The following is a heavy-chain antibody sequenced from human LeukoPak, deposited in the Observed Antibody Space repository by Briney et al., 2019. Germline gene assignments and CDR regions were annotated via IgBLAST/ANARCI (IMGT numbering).Heavy chain of an antibody. J-gene: IGHJ3*02. CDR1: GFTFSSYG. CDR3: AKSLAAYSGSWYPAFDI. V-gene: IGHV3-30*18. CDR2: ISYDGSNK. Sequence: GRSLRLSCAASGFTFSSYGMHWVRQAPGKGLEWVAVISYDGSNKYYAGSVKGRFTISRDNSKNTLYLQMNSLRAEDTAVYYCAKSLAAYSGSWYPAFDIWGQGTMVTVSS. D-gene: IGHD6-13*01.